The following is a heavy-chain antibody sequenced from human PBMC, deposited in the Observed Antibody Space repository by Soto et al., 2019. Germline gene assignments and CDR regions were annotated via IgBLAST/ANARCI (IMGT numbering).Heavy chain of an antibody. D-gene: IGHD6-19*01. V-gene: IGHV5-51*01. J-gene: IGHJ3*02. CDR2: IYPGDSDT. CDR3: ARQGDMAATPADAFDI. CDR1: GYSFTSYW. Sequence: PGESLKISCKGSGYSFTSYWIGWVRQMPGKGLEWMGIIYPGDSDTRYSPSFQGQVTISADKSISTAYLQWSSLKASDSAVYYCARQGDMAATPADAFDIWGQGTLVTVSS.